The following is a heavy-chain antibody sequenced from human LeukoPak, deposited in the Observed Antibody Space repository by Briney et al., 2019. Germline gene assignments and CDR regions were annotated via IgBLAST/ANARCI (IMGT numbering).Heavy chain of an antibody. CDR3: AKCYYDSSGYYFGAFDI. Sequence: GGSLRLPCAASGFTFNSYAMSWVRQAPGKGLEWVSAISGSGGSTYYADSVKGRFTISRDNSKNTLYLQMNSLRAEDTAVYYCAKCYYDSSGYYFGAFDIWGQGTMVTVSS. CDR2: ISGSGGST. V-gene: IGHV3-23*01. D-gene: IGHD3-22*01. CDR1: GFTFNSYA. J-gene: IGHJ3*02.